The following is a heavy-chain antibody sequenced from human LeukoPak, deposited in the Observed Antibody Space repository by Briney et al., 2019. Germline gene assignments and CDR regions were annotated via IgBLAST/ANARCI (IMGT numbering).Heavy chain of an antibody. D-gene: IGHD5-12*01. J-gene: IGHJ4*02. CDR1: GGSISSYQ. V-gene: IGHV4-59*01. Sequence: SETLSLTCTVSGGSISSYQWSWIRQPPGKGLEWIGNIYCSGSTNYSPSLTSRVTISVDTSKNQFSLNLNSVTAADTAVYYWAGGKLRFPDYWGQGTLVTVSS. CDR3: AGGKLRFPDY. CDR2: IYCSGST.